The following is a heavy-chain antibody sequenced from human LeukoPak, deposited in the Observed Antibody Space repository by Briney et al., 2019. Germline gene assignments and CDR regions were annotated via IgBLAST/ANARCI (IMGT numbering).Heavy chain of an antibody. V-gene: IGHV1-2*02. CDR1: GYPVSDYY. Sequence: ASVTISCKTSGYPVSDYYMHWVRQAPGQGLEWMEWIRGDTGDTDSPQKFRGRVTMTRDTSSDTAYLELSRLRYDDTAIYFCARVRVNSCDYWGQGTLVTVSS. CDR3: ARVRVNSCDY. J-gene: IGHJ4*02. D-gene: IGHD2-15*01. CDR2: IRGDTGDT.